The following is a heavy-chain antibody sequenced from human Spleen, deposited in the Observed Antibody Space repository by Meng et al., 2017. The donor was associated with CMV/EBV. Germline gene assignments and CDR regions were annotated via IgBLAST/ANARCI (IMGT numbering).Heavy chain of an antibody. CDR3: ARSGYPMANDY. D-gene: IGHD3-3*01. CDR2: ISSSGSTI. Sequence: GGSLRLSCAASGFTFSSYAMNWVRQAPGKGLEWVSYISSSGSTIYYADSVKGRFTISRDNAKNSLYLQMNSLRAEDTAVYYCARSGYPMANDYWGQGTLVTVSS. J-gene: IGHJ4*02. V-gene: IGHV3-48*03. CDR1: GFTFSSYA.